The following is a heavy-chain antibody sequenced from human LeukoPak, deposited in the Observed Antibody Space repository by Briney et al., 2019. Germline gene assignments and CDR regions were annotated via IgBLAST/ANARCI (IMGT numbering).Heavy chain of an antibody. V-gene: IGHV4-39*01. J-gene: IGHJ4*02. CDR1: GGSISSSSYY. D-gene: IGHD3-10*01. CDR3: ARRKMVRHPFDY. CDR2: IYYSGST. Sequence: KPSETLSLTCTVSGGSISSSSYYWGWIRLPPGKGLEWIASIYYSGSTYYNPSLKSRVTISVDTSKNQFSLKLSSVTAADTAVYYCARRKMVRHPFDYWGQGTLVTVSS.